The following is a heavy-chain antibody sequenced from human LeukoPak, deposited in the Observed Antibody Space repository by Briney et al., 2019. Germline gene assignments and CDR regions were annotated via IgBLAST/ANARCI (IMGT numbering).Heavy chain of an antibody. Sequence: AGGSLRLSCAASGFTFSSYAMSWVRQAPGKGLEWVSAISGSGGNTYYADSVKGRFTVSRDQSKNTLYLQMNSLRADDTAVYYCAKGGAYSSSPLDYWGQGTLVTVSS. CDR1: GFTFSSYA. CDR3: AKGGAYSSSPLDY. CDR2: ISGSGGNT. J-gene: IGHJ4*02. D-gene: IGHD6-6*01. V-gene: IGHV3-23*01.